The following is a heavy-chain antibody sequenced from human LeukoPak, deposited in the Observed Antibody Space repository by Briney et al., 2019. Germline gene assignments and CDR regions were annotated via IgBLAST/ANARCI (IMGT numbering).Heavy chain of an antibody. D-gene: IGHD6-13*01. Sequence: SVKVSCKASGGTFSSYAISWVRQAPGQGLEWMGGIIPIFGTANYAQKFQGRVTITADESTSTAYMELSSLRSEDTAVYYCARGIAAAAYYYYMDVWGKGTTVTVSS. CDR2: IIPIFGTA. CDR1: GGTFSSYA. V-gene: IGHV1-69*13. CDR3: ARGIAAAAYYYYMDV. J-gene: IGHJ6*03.